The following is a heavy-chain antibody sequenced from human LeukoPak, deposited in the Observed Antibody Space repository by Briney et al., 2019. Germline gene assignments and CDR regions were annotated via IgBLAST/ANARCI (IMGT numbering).Heavy chain of an antibody. J-gene: IGHJ3*02. D-gene: IGHD3-9*01. V-gene: IGHV1-18*01. Sequence: GASVKVSCKASGYTFTSYGISWVRQAPGQGLEWMGWISAYNGNTNYAQKLQGRVTMTTDTSTSTAYMELRSLRSDDTAVYYCARGPPYYDILTGLGDAFDIWGQGTMAAVSS. CDR2: ISAYNGNT. CDR1: GYTFTSYG. CDR3: ARGPPYYDILTGLGDAFDI.